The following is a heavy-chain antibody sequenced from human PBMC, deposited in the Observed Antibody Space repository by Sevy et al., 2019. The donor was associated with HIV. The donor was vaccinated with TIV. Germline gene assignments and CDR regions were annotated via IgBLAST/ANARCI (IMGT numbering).Heavy chain of an antibody. Sequence: ASVKVSCKASGYTFTRYDINWVRQATGQGLEWMGWMNPNSGNTGDAQKFQGRVTMTRNTSISTAYMELSSLRSEDTAVYYLARGRGSSSGIEYFQHWGQGTLVTVSS. V-gene: IGHV1-8*01. CDR2: MNPNSGNT. J-gene: IGHJ1*01. D-gene: IGHD3-16*01. CDR1: GYTFTRYD. CDR3: ARGRGSSSGIEYFQH.